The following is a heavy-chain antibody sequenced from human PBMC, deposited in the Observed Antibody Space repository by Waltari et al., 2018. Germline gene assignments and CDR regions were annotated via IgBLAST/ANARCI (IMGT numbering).Heavy chain of an antibody. Sequence: EVQLLESGGGLVQPGGSLRLSCAASGFTFSSYAMSWVRQAPGKGLEWVSAISGSGGSTYYADSVKGRFTISRDNSKNTLYLKMNSLRAEDTAVYYCATASYEFWSGYFFQHWGQGTLVTVSS. CDR2: ISGSGGST. V-gene: IGHV3-23*01. J-gene: IGHJ1*01. CDR1: GFTFSSYA. CDR3: ATASYEFWSGYFFQH. D-gene: IGHD3-3*01.